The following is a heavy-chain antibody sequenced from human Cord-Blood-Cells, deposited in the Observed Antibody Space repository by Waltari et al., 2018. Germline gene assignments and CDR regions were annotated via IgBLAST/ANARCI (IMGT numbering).Heavy chain of an antibody. Sequence: QVQLVQSGAEVKKPGASVKVSCKASGYTFTGYYMHWVRQAPGQGLEWMGRINPNSGGTNYAQQFQGRVTMTRDTSISTAYMELSRLRSDDTAVYYGARAYSSGWYYFDYWGQGTLVTVSS. CDR3: ARAYSSGWYYFDY. J-gene: IGHJ4*02. D-gene: IGHD6-19*01. CDR2: INPNSGGT. CDR1: GYTFTGYY. V-gene: IGHV1-2*06.